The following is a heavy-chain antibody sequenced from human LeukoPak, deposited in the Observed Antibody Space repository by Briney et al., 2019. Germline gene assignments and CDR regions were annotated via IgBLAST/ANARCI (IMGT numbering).Heavy chain of an antibody. V-gene: IGHV4-59*08. D-gene: IGHD2-8*01. CDR3: ARAVWRRFDP. CDR1: GGSISSYY. J-gene: IGHJ5*02. CDR2: IYYSGYT. Sequence: KTSETLSLTCTVSGGSISSYYWSWIRQPPGKGLEWIGYIYYSGYTNYNPSLKSRVTISVDTSKNQFSLKLSSVTAADTAVYYCARAVWRRFDPWGQGTLVTVSS.